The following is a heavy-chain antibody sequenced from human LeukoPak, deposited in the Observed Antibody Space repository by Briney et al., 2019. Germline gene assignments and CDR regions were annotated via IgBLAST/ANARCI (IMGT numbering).Heavy chain of an antibody. Sequence: ASVKVSCKASGYTFTSYDINWVRQATGQGLEWMGWMNPNSGNTGYAQKFQGGVTMTRNTSISTAYMELSSLRSEDTAVYYCARASLWSPGDYWGQGTLVTVSS. CDR3: ARASLWSPGDY. CDR2: MNPNSGNT. V-gene: IGHV1-8*01. CDR1: GYTFTSYD. D-gene: IGHD3-10*01. J-gene: IGHJ4*02.